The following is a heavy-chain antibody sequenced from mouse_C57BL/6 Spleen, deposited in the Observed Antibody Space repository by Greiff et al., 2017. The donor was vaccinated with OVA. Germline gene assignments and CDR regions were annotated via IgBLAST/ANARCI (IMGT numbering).Heavy chain of an antibody. J-gene: IGHJ4*01. V-gene: IGHV1-82*01. Sequence: VQLQQSGPELVKPGASVKISCKASGYAFSSSWMNWVKQRPGKGLEWIGRIYPGDGDTNYNGKFKGKATLTADKSSSPAYMQLSSLTSEDSAVYFCARRVDYWGQGTSVTVSS. CDR1: GYAFSSSW. CDR3: ARRVDY. CDR2: IYPGDGDT.